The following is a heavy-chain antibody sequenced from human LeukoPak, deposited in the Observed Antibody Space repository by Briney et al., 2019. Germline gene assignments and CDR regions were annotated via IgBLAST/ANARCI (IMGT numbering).Heavy chain of an antibody. CDR3: AIAIYCSGGSCYGGYYFDY. CDR2: IIPILGIA. J-gene: IGHJ4*02. Sequence: GSSVKVSCKASGGTFSSYAIRWVRQAPGQGLEWMGRIIPILGIANYAQKFQGRVTITTDKSTSTAYMELSSLRSEDTAVYYCAIAIYCSGGSCYGGYYFDYWGQGTLVTVSS. CDR1: GGTFSSYA. D-gene: IGHD2-15*01. V-gene: IGHV1-69*04.